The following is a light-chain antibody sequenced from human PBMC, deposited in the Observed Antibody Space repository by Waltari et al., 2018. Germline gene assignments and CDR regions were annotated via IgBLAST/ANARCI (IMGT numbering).Light chain of an antibody. V-gene: IGLV1-40*01. Sequence: QSVLTQPPSVSGAPGQRVTISCPGSGSKRGAGIDVHWYQQLPRAAPKLLIYGSSSRPLGVPDRFFGSTSGTSASLAITGLQAEDEADYYCQSYDTSLSVVFGGGTKLTVL. J-gene: IGLJ3*02. CDR2: GSS. CDR1: GSKRGAGID. CDR3: QSYDTSLSVV.